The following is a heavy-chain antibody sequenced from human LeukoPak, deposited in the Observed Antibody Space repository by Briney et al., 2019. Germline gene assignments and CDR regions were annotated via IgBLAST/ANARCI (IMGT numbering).Heavy chain of an antibody. Sequence: GGSLRLSCAASGFTFSSYGMHWVRQAPGKGLEWVAVIWYDGSNKYYADSVKGRFTISRDNSKNTLYLQMNSLRAEDTAVYYCARSPNSSGWYLEYWGQGTLVTVSS. V-gene: IGHV3-33*01. CDR1: GFTFSSYG. D-gene: IGHD6-19*01. CDR3: ARSPNSSGWYLEY. J-gene: IGHJ4*02. CDR2: IWYDGSNK.